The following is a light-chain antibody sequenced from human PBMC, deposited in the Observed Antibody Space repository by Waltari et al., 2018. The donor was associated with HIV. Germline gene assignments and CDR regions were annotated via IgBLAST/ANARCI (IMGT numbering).Light chain of an antibody. CDR3: QQNYMAPLT. Sequence: DIQMTQSPSSLSASVGDRATITCRASQKISTLLNWYKQKPGKAPDLLIYAGSALQSGVPSRCSGSASDTDFSHTISWLQPEDFATYCSQQNYMAPLTFGGGTKVEIK. CDR1: QKISTL. J-gene: IGKJ4*01. CDR2: AGS. V-gene: IGKV1-39*01.